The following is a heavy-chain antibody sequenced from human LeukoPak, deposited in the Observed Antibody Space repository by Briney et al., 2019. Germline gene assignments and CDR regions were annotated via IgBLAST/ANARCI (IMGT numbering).Heavy chain of an antibody. CDR1: GDSVSSNITI. J-gene: IGHJ4*02. CDR3: VRNGATTYYFDY. Sequence: SQTLSVTCAISGDSVSSNITIWHCIRQSPSRRLEWLGRTYYRSKWYNEYAVSVKIRITIHEDTSKTQFSLQLNSVTPEDTAVYYCVRNGATTYYFDYWGQGTLVTVSS. D-gene: IGHD1-14*01. V-gene: IGHV6-1*01. CDR2: TYYRSKWYN.